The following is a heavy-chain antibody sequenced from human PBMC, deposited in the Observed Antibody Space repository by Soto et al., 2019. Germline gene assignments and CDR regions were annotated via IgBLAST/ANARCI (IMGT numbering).Heavy chain of an antibody. CDR1: GCSISSSSYY. V-gene: IGHV4-39*01. Sequence: AETLSLTCTVSGCSISSSSYYWGWIRQPPGKGLEWIGSIYYSGSTYYNPSLKSRVTISVDTSKNQFSLKLSSVTAADTAVYYCARHTPAISISDHWGQGTLVTVSS. CDR3: ARHTPAISISDH. J-gene: IGHJ4*02. CDR2: IYYSGST. D-gene: IGHD2-15*01.